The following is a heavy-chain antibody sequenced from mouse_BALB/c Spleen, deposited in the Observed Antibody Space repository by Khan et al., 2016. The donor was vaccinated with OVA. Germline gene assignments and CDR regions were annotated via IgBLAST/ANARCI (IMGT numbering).Heavy chain of an antibody. CDR2: IWAGGST. J-gene: IGHJ2*01. V-gene: IGHV2-9*02. D-gene: IGHD3-3*01. CDR1: GFSLTSYA. Sequence: QVQLQQPGPGLVAPSQSLSITCTVTGFSLTSYAIHWIRQPPGKGLEWLGVIWAGGSTNYNSALMSRLSISKDNSKSQVFLKMNSLQTHDTAIYYCARNRGPDYFDYWGQGTTLTVSS. CDR3: ARNRGPDYFDY.